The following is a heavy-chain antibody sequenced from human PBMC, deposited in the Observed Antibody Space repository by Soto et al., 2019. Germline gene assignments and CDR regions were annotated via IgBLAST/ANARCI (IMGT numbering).Heavy chain of an antibody. J-gene: IGHJ6*02. Sequence: ASVKVSCKASGYTFTSYGISWVRQAPGQGLEWMGWISAYNGNTNYAQKLQGRVTMTTDTSTSTAYMELRSLRSDDTAVYYCARDPPFGIAAAGTGLYYHYYGMDVWGQGTTVTVSS. D-gene: IGHD6-13*01. CDR1: GYTFTSYG. CDR3: ARDPPFGIAAAGTGLYYHYYGMDV. V-gene: IGHV1-18*01. CDR2: ISAYNGNT.